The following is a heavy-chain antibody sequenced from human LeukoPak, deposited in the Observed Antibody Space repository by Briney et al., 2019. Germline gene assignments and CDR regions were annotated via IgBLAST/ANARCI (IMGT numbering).Heavy chain of an antibody. CDR1: GFTFRNYW. CDR3: ARVHYSSGWYIDY. J-gene: IGHJ4*02. D-gene: IGHD6-19*01. V-gene: IGHV3-7*01. CDR2: IKQDGSEK. Sequence: GGSLRLSCAASGFTFRNYWMSWVRQAPGKGLEWVANIKQDGSEKYYVDSVKGRFTISRDNAKNSLYLQMNSLRVEDTAAYYCARVHYSSGWYIDYWGQGTLVTVSS.